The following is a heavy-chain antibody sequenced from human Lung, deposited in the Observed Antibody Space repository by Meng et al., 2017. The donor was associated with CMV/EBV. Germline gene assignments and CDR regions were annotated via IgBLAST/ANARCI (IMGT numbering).Heavy chain of an antibody. CDR2: IYYSGST. V-gene: IGHV4-31*03. J-gene: IGHJ4*02. D-gene: IGHD2/OR15-2a*01. CDR3: ARDRNRYYFEY. CDR1: GGSISSGGYY. Sequence: SXTXSLXCTVSGGSISSGGYYWSWIRQHPGKGLEWIGYIYYSGSTYYNPSLKSRVTISVDTSKNQFSLKLSSVTAADTAVYYCARDRNRYYFEYWGQGNLVTVSS.